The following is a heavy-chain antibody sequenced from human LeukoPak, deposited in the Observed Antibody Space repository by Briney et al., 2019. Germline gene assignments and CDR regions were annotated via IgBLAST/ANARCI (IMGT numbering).Heavy chain of an antibody. J-gene: IGHJ4*02. V-gene: IGHV1-46*01. CDR2: INPSGGST. CDR3: ARELSPSEPDDY. Sequence: ASVKVSCKASGYTFTSYDINWVRQAPGQGLEWMGIINPSGGSTSYAQKFQGRVTMTRDTSTSTVYMELSSLRSEDTAVYYCARELSPSEPDDYWGQGTLVTVSS. D-gene: IGHD1-14*01. CDR1: GYTFTSYD.